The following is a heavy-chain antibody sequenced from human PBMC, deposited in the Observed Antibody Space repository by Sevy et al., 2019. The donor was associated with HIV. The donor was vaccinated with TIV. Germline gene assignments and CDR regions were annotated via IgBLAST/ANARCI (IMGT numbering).Heavy chain of an antibody. CDR1: GGSISSYY. Sequence: SETLSLTCTVSGGSISSYYWSWIRQPPGKGLEWIGYIYYSGSTNYNPSLKSRVTISVDTSKNQFSLKLSSVTAADTAVYYCAGVAGWELLGAFDIWGQGTMVTVSS. V-gene: IGHV4-59*01. J-gene: IGHJ3*02. D-gene: IGHD1-26*01. CDR3: AGVAGWELLGAFDI. CDR2: IYYSGST.